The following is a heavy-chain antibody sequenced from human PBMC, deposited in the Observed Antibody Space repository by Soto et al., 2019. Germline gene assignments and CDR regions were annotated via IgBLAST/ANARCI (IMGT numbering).Heavy chain of an antibody. CDR3: ARGDIVGAPADGMDV. J-gene: IGHJ6*02. Sequence: QVQLVQSGAEVKKPGASVKVSCKASGYTFSSYDINWVRQATGQGLEWMGRMNPNNGKTEYAQRXQRXXTXPRNTSINTAYMELSSRRPEDTAFYSCARGDIVGAPADGMDVWGQGTTVTVSS. V-gene: IGHV1-8*01. CDR2: MNPNNGKT. D-gene: IGHD1-26*01. CDR1: GYTFSSYD.